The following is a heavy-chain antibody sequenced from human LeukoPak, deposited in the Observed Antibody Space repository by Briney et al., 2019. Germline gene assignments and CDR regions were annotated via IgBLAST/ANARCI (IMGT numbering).Heavy chain of an antibody. D-gene: IGHD7-27*01. CDR1: GYTFTSYY. CDR3: AREWGNKGFDY. CDR2: INPSGGST. J-gene: IGHJ4*02. V-gene: IGHV1-46*01. Sequence: ASVKVSCKASGYTFTSYYMHWVRQAPGQGLEWMGIINPSGGSTSYAQKFQGRVTMTRDTSTSTVYMELSSLRSEDTAVFYCAREWGNKGFDYWGQGTPVTVSS.